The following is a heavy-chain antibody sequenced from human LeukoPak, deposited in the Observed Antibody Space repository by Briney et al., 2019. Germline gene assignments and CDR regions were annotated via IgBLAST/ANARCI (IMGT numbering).Heavy chain of an antibody. CDR3: ARGSGYYRYYFDY. D-gene: IGHD3-22*01. CDR2: INPNSGGT. J-gene: IGHJ4*02. V-gene: IGHV1-2*02. Sequence: ASVKVSCKASGYTFTGYYMHWVRQAPGQGLEWMGWINPNSGGTNYAQEFQGRVTMTRDTSIRTAYMALSRLRSDDTAVYYCARGSGYYRYYFDYWGQGTLVTVSS. CDR1: GYTFTGYY.